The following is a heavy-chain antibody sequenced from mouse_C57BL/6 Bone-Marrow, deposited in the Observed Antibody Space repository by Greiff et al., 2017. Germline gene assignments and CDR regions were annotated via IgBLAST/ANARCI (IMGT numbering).Heavy chain of an antibody. CDR3: TTDGYLAHY. CDR2: IGPEAGAT. Sequence: VQLQQSGAELVRPGASVKLSCTASGFNIKDYYMHWVKQRPEQGLEWIGRIGPEAGATEYAPEFPGKATMTADTSSHTAYLQLSSLTSEDTAVYYCTTDGYLAHYWGQGTTLTVSA. CDR1: GFNIKDYY. D-gene: IGHD2-3*01. V-gene: IGHV14-1*01. J-gene: IGHJ2*01.